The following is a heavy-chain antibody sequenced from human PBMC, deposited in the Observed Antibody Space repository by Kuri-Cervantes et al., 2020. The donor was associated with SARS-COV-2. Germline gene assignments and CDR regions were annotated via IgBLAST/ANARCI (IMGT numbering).Heavy chain of an antibody. J-gene: IGHJ3*02. CDR1: GFTFSSYA. CDR3: ARTMVRGGIPHDAFDI. D-gene: IGHD3-10*01. CDR2: ISYDGSNK. Sequence: GESLKISCATSGFTFSSYAMHWVRQAPGKGLEWVAVISYDGSNKYYAASVKGRFTISRDNSKNTLYLQMNSLRAEDTAVYYCARTMVRGGIPHDAFDIWGQGTMVTVSS. V-gene: IGHV3-30*04.